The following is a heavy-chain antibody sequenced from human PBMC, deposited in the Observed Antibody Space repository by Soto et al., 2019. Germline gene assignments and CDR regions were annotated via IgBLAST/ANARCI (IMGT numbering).Heavy chain of an antibody. CDR3: ARAYYDILTGPARGMDV. V-gene: IGHV1-46*01. Sequence: ASVKVSCKASGYTFTSYYMHWVRQAPGQGLEWMGIINPSGGSTSYAQKFQGRVTMTRDTSTSTVYMELSSLRSEDTAVYYCARAYYDILTGPARGMDVWGQGTTVTVSS. CDR1: GYTFTSYY. CDR2: INPSGGST. D-gene: IGHD3-9*01. J-gene: IGHJ6*02.